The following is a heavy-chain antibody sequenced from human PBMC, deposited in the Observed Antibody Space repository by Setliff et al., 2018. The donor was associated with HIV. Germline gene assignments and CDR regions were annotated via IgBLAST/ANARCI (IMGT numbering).Heavy chain of an antibody. D-gene: IGHD1-26*01. J-gene: IGHJ4*02. CDR1: GGSISSYY. CDR3: ARGGGLVGATSSHFDY. Sequence: SETLSLTCTVSGGSISSYYWSWIRQPPGKGLEWIGYIYYTGSTNYNPSLKSRVIISVETSKNHFSLILNSVTAADTAVYYCARGGGLVGATSSHFDYWGQGSLVTVSS. CDR2: IYYTGST. V-gene: IGHV4-59*01.